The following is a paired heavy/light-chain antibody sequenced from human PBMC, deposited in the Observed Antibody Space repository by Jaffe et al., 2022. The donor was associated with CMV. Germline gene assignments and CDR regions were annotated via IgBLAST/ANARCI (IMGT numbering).Light chain of an antibody. Sequence: SYVLTQPPSVSVAPGKTARITCGGNNIGSKSVHWYQQKPGQAPVLVIYYDSDRPSGIPERFSGSNSGNTATLTISRVEAGDEADYYCQVWDSSSDQGVFGGGTKLTVL. J-gene: IGLJ3*02. CDR2: YDS. CDR3: QVWDSSSDQGV. CDR1: NIGSKS. V-gene: IGLV3-21*04.
Heavy chain of an antibody. V-gene: IGHV3-11*01. J-gene: IGHJ4*02. CDR3: ARAYRGVGAKCLDY. CDR2: ISSSGSTI. CDR1: GFTFSDYY. D-gene: IGHD1-26*01. Sequence: QVQLVESGGGLVKPGGSLRLSCAASGFTFSDYYMSWIRQAPGKGLEWVSYISSSGSTIYYADSVKGRFTISRDNAKNSLYLQMNSLRAEDTAVYYCARAYRGVGAKCLDYWGQGTLVTVSS.